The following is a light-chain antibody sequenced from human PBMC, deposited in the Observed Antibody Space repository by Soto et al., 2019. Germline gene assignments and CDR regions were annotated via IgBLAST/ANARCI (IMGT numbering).Light chain of an antibody. Sequence: QSALTQPASVSGSPGQSITISCTGTNSDVGGCNFVSWYQQHPGKAPKLMIFEVSNRPSGVSDRFSGSKSGNTASLTISGLQAEDEADYYCSSYTSDRGVFGTGTKLTVL. V-gene: IGLV2-14*01. J-gene: IGLJ1*01. CDR3: SSYTSDRGV. CDR1: NSDVGGCNF. CDR2: EVS.